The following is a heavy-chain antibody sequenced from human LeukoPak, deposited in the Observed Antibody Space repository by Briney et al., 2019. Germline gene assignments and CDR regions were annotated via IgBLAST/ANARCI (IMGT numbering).Heavy chain of an antibody. D-gene: IGHD2-2*01. CDR1: GFTFSSYW. Sequence: PGGSLRLSCAASGFTFSSYWMHWVRQTPGKGLVWVSRISSDGSSADYADSVKGRFTISRDNARDTLYLRMNSLRAEDTAVYYCARRRTSGDLDYWGQGTLVTVSS. CDR3: ARRRTSGDLDY. J-gene: IGHJ4*02. CDR2: ISSDGSSA. V-gene: IGHV3-74*01.